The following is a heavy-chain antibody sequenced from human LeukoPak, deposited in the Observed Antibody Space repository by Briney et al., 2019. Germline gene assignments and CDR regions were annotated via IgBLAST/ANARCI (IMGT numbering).Heavy chain of an antibody. J-gene: IGHJ4*02. Sequence: GGSLRLSCAASGFTLTSYAMHWVRQAPGKGLEWVALISNDGSDKYYADSVKGRFTISRDNSKNTLYLQMYSLRAEDTAIYYCAKDRGGPTDSWGQGTLVTVSS. CDR3: AKDRGGPTDS. D-gene: IGHD2-15*01. V-gene: IGHV3-30*18. CDR2: ISNDGSDK. CDR1: GFTLTSYA.